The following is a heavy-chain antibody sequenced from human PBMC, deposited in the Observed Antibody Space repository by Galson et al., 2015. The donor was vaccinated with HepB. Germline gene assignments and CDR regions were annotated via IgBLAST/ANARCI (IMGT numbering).Heavy chain of an antibody. J-gene: IGHJ5*02. CDR3: AKDQGIAVAGGFPSWFDP. V-gene: IGHV3-30*18. D-gene: IGHD6-19*01. CDR2: ISYDGSNK. Sequence: SLRLSCAASGFTFSSYGMHWVRQAPGKGLEWVAVISYDGSNKYYADSVKGRFTISRDNSKNTLYLQMNSLRAEDTAVYYCAKDQGIAVAGGFPSWFDPWGQGTLVTVSS. CDR1: GFTFSSYG.